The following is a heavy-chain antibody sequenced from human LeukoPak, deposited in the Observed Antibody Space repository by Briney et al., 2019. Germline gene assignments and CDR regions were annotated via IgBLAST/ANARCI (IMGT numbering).Heavy chain of an antibody. CDR2: ISSSSSTI. CDR1: GFTFSSYS. D-gene: IGHD3-3*01. V-gene: IGHV3-48*04. Sequence: GGSLRLSCAASGFTFSSYSMNWVRQAPGKGLEWVSYISSSSSTIYYADSVKGRFTISRDNAKNTLYLQMNSLRAEDTAVYYCAREYYDFWSGYRRYYYYMDVWGKGTTVTVSS. CDR3: AREYYDFWSGYRRYYYYMDV. J-gene: IGHJ6*03.